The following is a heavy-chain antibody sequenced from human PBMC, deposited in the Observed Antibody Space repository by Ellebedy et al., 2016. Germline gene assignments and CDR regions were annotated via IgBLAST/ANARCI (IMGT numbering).Heavy chain of an antibody. CDR3: AQWGSGENCRRAFEV. CDR1: GGSIGKYY. V-gene: IGHV4-59*01. CDR2: SHYSGTT. J-gene: IGHJ3*01. D-gene: IGHD2-15*01. Sequence: SETLSLTCTVSGGSIGKYYWNWIRQSPGKGLEWIGYSHYSGTTNYNPSLKSRVTVTVDTSKNQFSLKLSSMSAADTAVYYCAQWGSGENCRRAFEVWGQGTMVIVSS.